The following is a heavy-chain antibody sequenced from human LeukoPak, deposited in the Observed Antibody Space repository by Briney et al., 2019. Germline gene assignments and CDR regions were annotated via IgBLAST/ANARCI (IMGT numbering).Heavy chain of an antibody. J-gene: IGHJ4*02. CDR1: GFTFSSYS. CDR2: ISSSSSYI. Sequence: GRSLRLSCAASGFTFSSYSMNWVRQAPGKGLEWVSSISSSSSYIYYADSVKGRFTISRDNAKNSLYLQMNSLRAEDTAVYYCASLPGYSSGELDYWGQGTLVTVSS. CDR3: ASLPGYSSGELDY. V-gene: IGHV3-21*01. D-gene: IGHD6-19*01.